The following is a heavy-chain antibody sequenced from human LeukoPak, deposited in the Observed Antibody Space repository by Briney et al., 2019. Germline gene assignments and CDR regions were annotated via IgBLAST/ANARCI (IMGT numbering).Heavy chain of an antibody. D-gene: IGHD7-27*01. J-gene: IGHJ4*02. CDR1: GFTISGNY. CDR2: IYSGGST. Sequence: GGSLRLSCAASGFTISGNYMSWVRQAPGKGLECVSVIYSGGSTYYADSVQGRFTISRDNSENTLYLQMNSLRADDTAVYYCARGGTGDRVYWGKGTLVTVSS. V-gene: IGHV3-53*01. CDR3: ARGGTGDRVY.